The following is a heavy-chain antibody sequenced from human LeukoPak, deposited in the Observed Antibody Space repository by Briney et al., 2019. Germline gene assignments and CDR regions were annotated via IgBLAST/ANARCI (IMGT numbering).Heavy chain of an antibody. Sequence: GGSLRLSCAASGFTFSSYSMNWVRQAPGKGLEWDSSISSSSSYIYYADSVKGRFTISRDNAKNSLYLQMNSLRAEDTAAYYCARDSYYYDSSGYLGRNWFDPWGQGTLVTVSS. D-gene: IGHD3-22*01. CDR2: ISSSSSYI. J-gene: IGHJ5*02. V-gene: IGHV3-21*01. CDR1: GFTFSSYS. CDR3: ARDSYYYDSSGYLGRNWFDP.